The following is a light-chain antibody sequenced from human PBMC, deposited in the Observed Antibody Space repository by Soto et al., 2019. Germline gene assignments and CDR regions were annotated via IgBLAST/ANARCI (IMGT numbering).Light chain of an antibody. CDR3: QCYDSSLSGHVV. CDR1: SSNIGAGYD. CDR2: GNS. Sequence: QSVLTQPPSMSGAPGQRVTISCTGSSSNIGAGYDVQWYQQLPGTAPKLLIYGNSNRPSGVPDRFSGSKSGTSASLAITGLQAEDEADYYCQCYDSSLSGHVVFGGGTKVTVL. V-gene: IGLV1-40*01. J-gene: IGLJ2*01.